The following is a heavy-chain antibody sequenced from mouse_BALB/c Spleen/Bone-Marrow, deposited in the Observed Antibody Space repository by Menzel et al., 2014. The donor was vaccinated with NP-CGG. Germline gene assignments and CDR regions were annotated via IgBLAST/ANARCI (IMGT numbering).Heavy chain of an antibody. CDR3: ARWGITTGFAY. J-gene: IGHJ3*01. D-gene: IGHD2-4*01. V-gene: IGHV14-3*02. CDR1: GFNIKDTY. Sequence: EVQGVESGAELVKPGASVKLSRTASGFNIKDTYMHWVKQRPEQGLEWIGRIDPANGNTKYDPKFQGKATITADTSSNTAYLQLSSLTSEDTAVYYCARWGITTGFAYWGQGTLVTVSA. CDR2: IDPANGNT.